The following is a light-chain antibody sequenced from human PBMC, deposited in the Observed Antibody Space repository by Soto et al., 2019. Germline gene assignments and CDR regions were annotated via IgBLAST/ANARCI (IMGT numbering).Light chain of an antibody. CDR3: QQYGSSPPTT. CDR1: PSVSSSY. V-gene: IGKV3-20*01. Sequence: EIVLTQSPGTLSLSQWERATLSCRASPSVSSSYLAWYQQKSGQAPRLLIYGASTRATGIPDRFNGSGSGTDFTLTISRLEPEDFAVYYCQQYGSSPPTTFGGGTKVEIK. CDR2: GAS. J-gene: IGKJ4*01.